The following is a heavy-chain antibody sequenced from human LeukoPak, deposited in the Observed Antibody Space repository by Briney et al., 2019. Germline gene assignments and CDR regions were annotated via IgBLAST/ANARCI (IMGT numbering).Heavy chain of an antibody. CDR2: INPNSGDT. CDR3: ARDHSSGWSLDY. Sequence: ASVKVSCKASGYTFTGYYMHWVRQAPGQGLEWMGWINPNSGDTNYAQKFQGRVTMTRDTSISTAYMELSSLRSDDTAVYYCARDHSSGWSLDYWGQGTLVTVSS. J-gene: IGHJ4*02. D-gene: IGHD6-19*01. CDR1: GYTFTGYY. V-gene: IGHV1-2*02.